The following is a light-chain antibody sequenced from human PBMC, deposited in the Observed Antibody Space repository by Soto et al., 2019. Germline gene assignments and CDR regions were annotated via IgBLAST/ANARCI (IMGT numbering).Light chain of an antibody. V-gene: IGKV1-5*03. J-gene: IGKJ4*01. Sequence: DIQMTQSPSTLSASLGDRVTITCRASQTINSWLAWYQQKPGTAPKLLIYEASTVQHGVPPRFSGSGSGTEFTLTIPGLQPDDFATYFCQQYNCFVTFGGGTKVEIK. CDR1: QTINSW. CDR3: QQYNCFVT. CDR2: EAS.